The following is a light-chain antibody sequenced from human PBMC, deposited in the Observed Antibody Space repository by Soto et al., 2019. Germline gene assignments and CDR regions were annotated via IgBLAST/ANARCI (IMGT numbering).Light chain of an antibody. CDR3: AAWHASLNDFV. J-gene: IGLJ1*01. CDR1: SSNIGSNT. CDR2: SNN. V-gene: IGLV1-44*01. Sequence: QAVVTQPPSASGTPGQRVTISCSGSSSNIGSNTLNWYQQLQGSAPTLLIYSNNHRPSGGPDRVSCAKSGTTASLAISGLQSADEEDYYCAAWHASLNDFVFGTGTKLTVL.